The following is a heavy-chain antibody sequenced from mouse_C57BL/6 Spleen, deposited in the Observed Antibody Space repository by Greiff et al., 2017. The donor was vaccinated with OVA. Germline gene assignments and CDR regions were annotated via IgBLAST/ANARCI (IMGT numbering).Heavy chain of an antibody. J-gene: IGHJ4*01. Sequence: QVQLQQPGAELVKPGASVKLSCKASGYTFTSYWMHWVKQRPGQGLEWIGMIHPNSGSTNYNEQLKSKATLTVDKSSSTAYMQLSSLTSSDTSVYYCARNGSYGNYDYAMDYWGQGTSVTVSS. D-gene: IGHD2-1*01. CDR3: ARNGSYGNYDYAMDY. V-gene: IGHV1-64*01. CDR2: IHPNSGST. CDR1: GYTFTSYW.